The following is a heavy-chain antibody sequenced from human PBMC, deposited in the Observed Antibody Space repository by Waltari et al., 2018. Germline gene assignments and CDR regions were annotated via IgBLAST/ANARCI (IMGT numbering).Heavy chain of an antibody. CDR3: AREGTVTRSLNNWFDP. V-gene: IGHV1-2*06. Sequence: QVQLVQSGAEVKKPGASVKVSCKASGYTFTGYYMHWVRQAPGQGLEWMGRINPNSGGTNYAQKFQGRVTMTRDTSISTAYMELSRLRSDDTAVYYCAREGTVTRSLNNWFDPWGQGTLVTVSS. CDR2: INPNSGGT. J-gene: IGHJ5*02. D-gene: IGHD4-17*01. CDR1: GYTFTGYY.